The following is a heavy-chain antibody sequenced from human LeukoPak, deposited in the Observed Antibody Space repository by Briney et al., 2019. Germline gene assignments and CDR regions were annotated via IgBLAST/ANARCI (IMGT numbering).Heavy chain of an antibody. J-gene: IGHJ6*02. V-gene: IGHV3-53*01. D-gene: IGHD3-10*01. Sequence: GGSLRLSCAASGFTVSSNYMSWVRQAPGKGLEWGSVIYSGGSTYYADSVKGRFTISRDNSKNTLYLQMNSLRAEDTAVYYCARELHGSGSYPNYYYYSGMDVWGQGTTVTVSS. CDR1: GFTVSSNY. CDR2: IYSGGST. CDR3: ARELHGSGSYPNYYYYSGMDV.